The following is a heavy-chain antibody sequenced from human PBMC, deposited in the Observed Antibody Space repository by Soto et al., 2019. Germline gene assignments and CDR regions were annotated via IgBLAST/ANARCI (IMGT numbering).Heavy chain of an antibody. CDR1: GGSISSGGYY. V-gene: IGHV4-31*03. CDR3: ERFFDGGKSNWFDP. CDR2: IYYSGST. Sequence: PSETLSLTCTVSGGSISSGGYYWSWIRQHPGKGLEWIGYIYYSGSTYYNPSLKSRVTISVDTSKNQFSLKLSSVTAADTAVYYCERFFDGGKSNWFDPWGQGTLVTVSS. J-gene: IGHJ5*02. D-gene: IGHD2-15*01.